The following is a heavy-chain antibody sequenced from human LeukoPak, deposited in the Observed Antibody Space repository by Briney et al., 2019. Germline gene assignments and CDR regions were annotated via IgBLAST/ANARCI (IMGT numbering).Heavy chain of an antibody. Sequence: PGGSLRLSCAASGFTFSTYAMSWVRQAPGKGLEWVSVISGSGGYTHYADSVEGRFTISRDNSKNTLYLQMNSLRDEDTAAYYCAKRGYDTSGYYGYFDYWGQEILVTVSS. V-gene: IGHV3-23*01. CDR1: GFTFSTYA. D-gene: IGHD3-22*01. J-gene: IGHJ4*02. CDR3: AKRGYDTSGYYGYFDY. CDR2: ISGSGGYT.